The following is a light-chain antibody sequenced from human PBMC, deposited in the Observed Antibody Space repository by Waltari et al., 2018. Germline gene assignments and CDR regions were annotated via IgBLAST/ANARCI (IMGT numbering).Light chain of an antibody. J-gene: IGKJ1*01. Sequence: EIVLTQSLGTLSLSPGERATLSCRASQSVSGSYLAWYQQKPGQAPRRLIYGASSRATGIPDRCSGSGSGTDFTLTISRLEPEDFAVYYCQQYGSSLTWTFGQGTKVEIK. CDR1: QSVSGSY. V-gene: IGKV3-20*01. CDR3: QQYGSSLTWT. CDR2: GAS.